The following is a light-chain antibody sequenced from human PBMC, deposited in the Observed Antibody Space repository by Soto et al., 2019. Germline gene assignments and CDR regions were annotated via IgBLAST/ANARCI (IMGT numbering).Light chain of an antibody. J-gene: IGLJ1*01. V-gene: IGLV2-23*01. CDR2: GGS. CDR1: SSDVGSYNF. CDR3: CSSEGSGTHLV. Sequence: QSALTQPPSVSGSPGQSITISCTGSSSDVGSYNFVSWYQHHPGKAPKLVIYGGSNRPSGISNRFSGSTSGNTASLTISGRQAEDDDAYHCCSSEGSGTHLVFGTGTKLTVL.